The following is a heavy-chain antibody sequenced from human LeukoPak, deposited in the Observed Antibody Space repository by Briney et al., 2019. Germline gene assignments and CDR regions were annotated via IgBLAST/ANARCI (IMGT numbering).Heavy chain of an antibody. CDR1: GYSFTNYW. D-gene: IGHD6-13*01. CDR2: IYPSDSDV. CDR3: ARLTKLGSTYYYMDV. Sequence: GESLKISCQGSGYSFTNYWIAWVRQMPGEGLEWMGIIYPSDSDVRQRPSFQGQVTISADKSTNTAYLQWSSLKASDTAIYYCARLTKLGSTYYYMDVWGKGTTVIVSS. V-gene: IGHV5-51*01. J-gene: IGHJ6*03.